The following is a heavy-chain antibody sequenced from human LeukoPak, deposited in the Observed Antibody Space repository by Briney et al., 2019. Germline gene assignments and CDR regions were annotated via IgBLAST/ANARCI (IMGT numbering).Heavy chain of an antibody. CDR3: AREGYSSGWFRL. D-gene: IGHD6-19*01. Sequence: GGSLRLSCAASGFTFSNAWMNWVRQAPGKGLEWVSVILTAGKTYYADPVKGRFTISRDDSKNMVYLQMNSLRAEDTAVYFCAREGYSSGWFRLWGQGTLVTVSS. CDR2: ILTAGKT. J-gene: IGHJ4*02. CDR1: GFTFSNAW. V-gene: IGHV3-53*01.